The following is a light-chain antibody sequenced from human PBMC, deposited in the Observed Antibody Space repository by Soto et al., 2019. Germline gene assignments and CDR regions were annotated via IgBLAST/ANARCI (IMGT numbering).Light chain of an antibody. J-gene: IGLJ2*01. V-gene: IGLV2-8*01. Sequence: SALTQPPSASGSPGQSVTISCTGTSSDVGGYDYVSWYQQHPGKAPKLMIYEVSKRPSGVPDRFSGSKSGNTASLTVSGLQAEDEDDYYCSSYAGSNILVFGGGTKLTVL. CDR2: EVS. CDR1: SSDVGGYDY. CDR3: SSYAGSNILV.